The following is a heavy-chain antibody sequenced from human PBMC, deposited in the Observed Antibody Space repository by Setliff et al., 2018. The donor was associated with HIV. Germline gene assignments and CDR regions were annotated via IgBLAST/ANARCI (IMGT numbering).Heavy chain of an antibody. CDR3: ARRREGIAVAGTPDY. Sequence: ASVKVSCKASGYTFTSYAMHWARQAPGQRLEWMGWINAGNGNTKYSQKLQGRVTVTTDTSTSTAYMELRSLRSDDTAVYYCARRREGIAVAGTPDYWGQGTLVTVSS. CDR1: GYTFTSYA. V-gene: IGHV1-3*01. D-gene: IGHD6-19*01. CDR2: INAGNGNT. J-gene: IGHJ4*02.